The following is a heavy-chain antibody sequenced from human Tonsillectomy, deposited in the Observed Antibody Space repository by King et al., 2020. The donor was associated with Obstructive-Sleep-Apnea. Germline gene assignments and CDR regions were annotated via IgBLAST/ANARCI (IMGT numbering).Heavy chain of an antibody. V-gene: IGHV3-7*01. J-gene: IGHJ4*02. D-gene: IGHD6-13*01. Sequence: VQLVESGGGLVQPGGSLRLSCAASGFTFSSYWMSWVRQAPGKGLEWVANIKQEGSEKYYVDSVKGRFTISRDNAKNSLYLQMNSLRAEDTAVYYCARASKGSSNDYWGQGTLVTVSS. CDR1: GFTFSSYW. CDR3: ARASKGSSNDY. CDR2: IKQEGSEK.